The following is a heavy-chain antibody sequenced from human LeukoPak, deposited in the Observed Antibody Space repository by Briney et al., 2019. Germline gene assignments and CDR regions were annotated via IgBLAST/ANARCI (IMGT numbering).Heavy chain of an antibody. CDR3: ASALGYCSGGSCYDWFDP. Sequence: GASVKVSCKASGYTFTSYGISWVRQAPGQGLEWMGGISAYNGNTNYAQKLQGRVTMTTDTSTSTAYMELRSLRSDDTAVYYCASALGYCSGGSCYDWFDPWGQGTLVTVSS. D-gene: IGHD2-15*01. J-gene: IGHJ5*02. CDR1: GYTFTSYG. CDR2: ISAYNGNT. V-gene: IGHV1-18*01.